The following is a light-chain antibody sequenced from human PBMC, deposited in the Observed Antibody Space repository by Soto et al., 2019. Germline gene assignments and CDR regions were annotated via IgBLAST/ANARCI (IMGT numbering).Light chain of an antibody. V-gene: IGKV3D-20*02. Sequence: EMVLTQSPGTLSLSAGERATLSCRASQSVSNNYLAWYQQKPGQAPRLLIYGASTRATGIPARISGSGSGTEFTLTISSLEPEDFAVYYCQQRSNWPWTFGQGTKVDIK. J-gene: IGKJ1*01. CDR3: QQRSNWPWT. CDR2: GAS. CDR1: QSVSNNY.